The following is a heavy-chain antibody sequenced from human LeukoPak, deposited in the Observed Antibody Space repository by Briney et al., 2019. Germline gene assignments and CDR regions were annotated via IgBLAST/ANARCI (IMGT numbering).Heavy chain of an antibody. J-gene: IGHJ6*02. V-gene: IGHV4-34*01. Sequence: SSETLSLTCAVYGGSFSGYYWSWIRQPPGKGLEWIGEINHSGSTNYNPSLKSRVTISVDTSKNQFSLKLSSVTAADTAVYYCARGYVRPYYYYYGMDVWGQGTTVTVSS. CDR2: INHSGST. D-gene: IGHD3-16*01. CDR3: ARGYVRPYYYYYGMDV. CDR1: GGSFSGYY.